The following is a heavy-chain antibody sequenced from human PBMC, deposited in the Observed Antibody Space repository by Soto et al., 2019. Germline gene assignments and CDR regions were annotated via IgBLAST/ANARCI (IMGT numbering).Heavy chain of an antibody. CDR3: ATSKGIAAAGVDY. CDR2: IIPILGIA. CDR1: GGTFSSYT. J-gene: IGHJ4*02. V-gene: IGHV1-69*02. Sequence: QVQLVQSGAEVKKPGSSVKVSCKASGGTFSSYTISWVRQAPGQGLEWMGRIIPILGIANYAQKFQGRVTITAYKSTSTAYMELSSLRSEDTAVYYCATSKGIAAAGVDYWGQGTLVTVSS. D-gene: IGHD6-13*01.